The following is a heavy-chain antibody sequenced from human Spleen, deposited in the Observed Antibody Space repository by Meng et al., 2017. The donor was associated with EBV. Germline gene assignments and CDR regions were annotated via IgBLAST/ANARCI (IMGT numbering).Heavy chain of an antibody. Sequence: VQIAVRVPASVKPSPALALSCSVPDGSISSGSYYWSWIRQAPGKGLEWIGYIYHSGTVYYNPSLKSRVSLLLDMSKNQFSVKLTSVTAADTAVYYCARVSVQWLRFDSWGQGTLVTVSS. CDR2: IYHSGTV. J-gene: IGHJ5*01. CDR3: ARVSVQWLRFDS. D-gene: IGHD6-19*01. CDR1: DGSISSGSYY. V-gene: IGHV4-30-4*01.